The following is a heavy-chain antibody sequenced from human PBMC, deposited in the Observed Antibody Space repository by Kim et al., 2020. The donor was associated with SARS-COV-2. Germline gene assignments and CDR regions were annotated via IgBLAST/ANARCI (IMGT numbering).Heavy chain of an antibody. V-gene: IGHV4-39*01. CDR1: GGSISSSSYY. Sequence: SETLSLTCTVSGGSISSSSYYWGWIRQPPGKGLEWIGSIYYSGSTYYNPSLKSRVTISVDTSKNQFSLKLSSVTAADTAVYYCARQSGYIAARPHPFDYWGQGTLVTVSS. D-gene: IGHD6-6*01. CDR3: ARQSGYIAARPHPFDY. J-gene: IGHJ4*02. CDR2: IYYSGST.